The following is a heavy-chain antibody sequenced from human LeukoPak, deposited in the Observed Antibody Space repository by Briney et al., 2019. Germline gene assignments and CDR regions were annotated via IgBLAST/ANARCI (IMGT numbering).Heavy chain of an antibody. CDR3: ATPALIAAAGTVPYYYGMDV. Sequence: GGSLRLSCAASGFTFSSYAMSWVRQAPGKGLEWVSAISGSGGSTYYADSVKGRFTISRDNSKNTLYLQMNSLRAEDTAVYYCATPALIAAAGTVPYYYGMDVWGQGTTVTVSS. J-gene: IGHJ6*02. CDR1: GFTFSSYA. CDR2: ISGSGGST. V-gene: IGHV3-23*01. D-gene: IGHD6-13*01.